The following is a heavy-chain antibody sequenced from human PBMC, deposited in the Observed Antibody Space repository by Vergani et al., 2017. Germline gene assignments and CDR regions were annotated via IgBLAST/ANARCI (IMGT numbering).Heavy chain of an antibody. V-gene: IGHV3-33*05. CDR3: TRDVADTYSGFWALSYSCYRDV. CDR1: GFVFNNYG. J-gene: IGHJ6*03. CDR2: ITCDGSHQ. D-gene: IGHD5-12*01. Sequence: QLVESGGGVAQPGRSLRLSCVTSGFVFNNYGMHWVRQAPGRGLEWVTFITCDGSHQYYVDSVKGRFTVSRDNSKNTLYLQMSSLRVEDTAVYYCTRDVADTYSGFWALSYSCYRDVWGKGATVTVSS.